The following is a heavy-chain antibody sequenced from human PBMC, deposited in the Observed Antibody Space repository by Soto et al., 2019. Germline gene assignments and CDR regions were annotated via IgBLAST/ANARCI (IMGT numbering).Heavy chain of an antibody. Sequence: SETLSLTGTVSDASIRGYYCSWIRQPPGKGLEWIGYFHYSGISNYNSSLKSRVTMSLDTSKNQFSLKLSAVTAADTAIYYCARGASNWQYFDYWGQGDLLTVSS. D-gene: IGHD4-4*01. CDR2: FHYSGIS. CDR1: DASIRGYY. J-gene: IGHJ4*02. V-gene: IGHV4-59*01. CDR3: ARGASNWQYFDY.